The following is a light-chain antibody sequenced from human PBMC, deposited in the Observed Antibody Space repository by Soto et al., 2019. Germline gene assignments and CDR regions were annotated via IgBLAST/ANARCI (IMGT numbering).Light chain of an antibody. J-gene: IGLJ2*01. CDR2: GNS. CDR1: SSNIGAGYD. CDR3: QSYDSRLSGYVV. Sequence: QSVLTQPPSVSGAPGQRVTISCTGSSSNIGAGYDVHWYQQLPGTAPKLLIYGNSNRPSGVPDRFSGSKSGTSASLAITGLQAEEEADYYCQSYDSRLSGYVVFGGGTKLTVL. V-gene: IGLV1-40*01.